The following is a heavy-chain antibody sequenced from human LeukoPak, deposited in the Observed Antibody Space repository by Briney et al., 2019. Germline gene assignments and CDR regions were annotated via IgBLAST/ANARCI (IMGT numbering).Heavy chain of an antibody. CDR2: ISSSSNYI. D-gene: IGHD6-6*01. CDR1: GFTFSSNS. V-gene: IGHV3-21*01. J-gene: IGHJ4*02. Sequence: GGSLRLSCAASGFTFSSNSMNWVRQAPGKGLEWVSSISSSSNYIYYADPVKGRFTISRDNAKNSLYLQMNSLRAEDTAVYYCAREGLYSSSSTFDYWGQGTLVTVSS. CDR3: AREGLYSSSSTFDY.